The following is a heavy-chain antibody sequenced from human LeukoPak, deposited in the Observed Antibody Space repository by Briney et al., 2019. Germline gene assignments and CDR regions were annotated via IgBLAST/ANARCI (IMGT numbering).Heavy chain of an antibody. CDR1: GGSMGSTRYY. V-gene: IGHV4-39*07. D-gene: IGHD3-10*01. CDR2: ISYRGST. J-gene: IGHJ5*02. CDR3: ARVGYGSGSYYNPFDP. Sequence: ASETLCLTCTVSGGSMGSTRYYWGWIRQPPGKGLQWIGSISYRGSTYYNPSLKSRVTISVDTSKDLFSLKLSSVTAADTAVYYCARVGYGSGSYYNPFDPWGQGTLVTVSS.